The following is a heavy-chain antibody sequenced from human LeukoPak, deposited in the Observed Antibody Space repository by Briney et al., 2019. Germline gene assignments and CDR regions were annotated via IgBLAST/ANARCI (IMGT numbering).Heavy chain of an antibody. CDR3: ARVVRGLSSSGWFDY. J-gene: IGHJ4*02. D-gene: IGHD6-19*01. Sequence: ASVKVSCKASGYTFTSYGISWVRQAPGQGLEWMGWISAYNGNTNYAQKLQGRVTMTTDTSTSTAYIELRSLRSDDTGVYYCARVVRGLSSSGWFDYWGQGTLVTVSS. CDR2: ISAYNGNT. CDR1: GYTFTSYG. V-gene: IGHV1-18*04.